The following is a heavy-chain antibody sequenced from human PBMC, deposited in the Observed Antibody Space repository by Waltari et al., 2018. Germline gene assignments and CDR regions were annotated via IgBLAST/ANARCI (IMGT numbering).Heavy chain of an antibody. CDR3: AKDMGGSGWYDRRGIDY. D-gene: IGHD6-19*01. CDR1: GFTFSSYG. V-gene: IGHV3-30*02. CDR2: IRYDGSNK. J-gene: IGHJ4*02. Sequence: QVQLVESGGGVVQPGGSLRLSCAASGFTFSSYGIHWVRQAPGQGLEWVAFIRYDGSNKYYADSVKGRFTISRDNSKNTLYLQMNSLRAEDTAVYYCAKDMGGSGWYDRRGIDYWGQGTLVTVSS.